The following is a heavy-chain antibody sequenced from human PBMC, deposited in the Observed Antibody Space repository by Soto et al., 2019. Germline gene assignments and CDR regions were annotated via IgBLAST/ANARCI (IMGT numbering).Heavy chain of an antibody. Sequence: XGSLRLSCAASGLTFSGSCMGWVRQAPGKGLEWVANINPDGSEQSYVDSLKGRFTVSRDNAKNSVYLQMNSLRAEDTAVYYCATYSGSCKDWGQGTLVTVSS. J-gene: IGHJ4*02. CDR2: INPDGSEQ. D-gene: IGHD1-26*01. V-gene: IGHV3-7*01. CDR3: ATYSGSCKD. CDR1: GLTFSGSC.